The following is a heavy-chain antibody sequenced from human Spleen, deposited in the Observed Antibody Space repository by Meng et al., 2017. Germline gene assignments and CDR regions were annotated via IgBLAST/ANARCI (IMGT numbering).Heavy chain of an antibody. CDR2: IIPILGIA. D-gene: IGHD2-2*03. CDR1: GGTFSSYT. J-gene: IGHJ6*02. CDR3: ARDLGYCSSTSCYDPVDV. V-gene: IGHV1-69*04. Sequence: SVKVSCKASGGTFSSYTISWVRQAPGQGLEWMERIIPILGIANYAQKFQGRVTITADKSTSTAYMELSSLRSEDTAVYYCARDLGYCSSTSCYDPVDVWGQGTMVTVSS.